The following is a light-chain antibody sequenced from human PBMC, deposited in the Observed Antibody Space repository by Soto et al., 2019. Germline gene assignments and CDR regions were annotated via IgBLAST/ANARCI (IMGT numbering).Light chain of an antibody. CDR2: GAS. CDR1: ERISSS. J-gene: IGKJ1*01. V-gene: IGKV3-15*01. CDR3: QQYYNWRPR. Sequence: EVLMTQSPATLSVSPGDTATLSCRATERISSSLAWYQQKPGQPPRLLIYGASTRATAVPARFSGSGSGTEFTLTISRLQSEDFAVYYCQQYYNWRPRFGQGTKVVIK.